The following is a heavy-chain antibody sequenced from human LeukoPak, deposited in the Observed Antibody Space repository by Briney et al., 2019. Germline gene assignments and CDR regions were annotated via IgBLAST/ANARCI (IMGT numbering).Heavy chain of an antibody. V-gene: IGHV3-23*01. CDR1: GFTFSSYA. CDR3: AKSRDGYNSAADY. J-gene: IGHJ4*02. D-gene: IGHD5-24*01. CDR2: ISGSGGST. Sequence: GGSLRLSCAASGFTFSSYAMSWVRQAPGKGLEWVSGISGSGGSTYYADPVKGRFTISRDNSKNTLYLQMDSLRAEDTAVYYCAKSRDGYNSAADYWGQGTLVTVSS.